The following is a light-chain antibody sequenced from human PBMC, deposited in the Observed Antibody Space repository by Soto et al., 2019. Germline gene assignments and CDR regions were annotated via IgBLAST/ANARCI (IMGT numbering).Light chain of an antibody. J-gene: IGKJ1*01. CDR2: DAS. CDR3: QQYSTYSPWT. Sequence: DIQMTQSPSTLSASVGGRVTITCRASQTIKRWLAWFQQKPGKAPKLLIYDASSLERGVPSRFSGSGSGTEFTLTISSLQPDDFAIYYCQQYSTYSPWTFGQGTKVDIK. CDR1: QTIKRW. V-gene: IGKV1-5*01.